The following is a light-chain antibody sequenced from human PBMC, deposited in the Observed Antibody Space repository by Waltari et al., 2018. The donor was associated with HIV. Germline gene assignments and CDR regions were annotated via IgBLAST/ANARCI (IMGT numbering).Light chain of an antibody. J-gene: IGLJ2*01. CDR2: DVS. Sequence: QSALTQPASVSGSPGQSITISCTGTSSAVGGYNYVSWYQHHPGQAPKLMIFDVSNRPSGVSNRFSGSKSGNTASLTISGLQAEDEADYYCNSYTSSSHVIFGGGTKLTVL. CDR1: SSAVGGYNY. V-gene: IGLV2-14*01. CDR3: NSYTSSSHVI.